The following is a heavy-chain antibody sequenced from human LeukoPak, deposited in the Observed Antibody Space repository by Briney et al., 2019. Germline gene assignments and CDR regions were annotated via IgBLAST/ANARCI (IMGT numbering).Heavy chain of an antibody. CDR2: IGTYNGNT. Sequence: ASVKVSCKASCYTFRNYGITWVRQAPGQGLEWMGWIGTYNGNTDYAQKFQGRVIMTADTSTTTAHMELRSLRSDDTAVYYCARGRLKRVPFTKVAGALDYWGQGTRVTVSS. CDR1: CYTFRNYG. J-gene: IGHJ4*02. D-gene: IGHD6-19*01. CDR3: ARGRLKRVPFTKVAGALDY. V-gene: IGHV1-18*01.